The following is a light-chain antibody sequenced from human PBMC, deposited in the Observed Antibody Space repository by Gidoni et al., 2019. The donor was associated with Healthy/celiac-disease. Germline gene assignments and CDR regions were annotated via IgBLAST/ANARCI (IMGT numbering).Light chain of an antibody. Sequence: AIQMTQSPSSLSASVGDRVTITCRASQGIRNDLGWYQQKPGKAPKLLIYAASSLQRGVPPRFSGSGSGTDFTLTISSLQPEDFATYYFLQDYNYPPTFGQGTKVEIK. CDR1: QGIRND. CDR2: AAS. J-gene: IGKJ1*01. CDR3: LQDYNYPPT. V-gene: IGKV1-6*01.